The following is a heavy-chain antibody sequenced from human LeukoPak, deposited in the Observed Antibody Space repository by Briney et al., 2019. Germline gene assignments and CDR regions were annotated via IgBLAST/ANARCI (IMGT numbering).Heavy chain of an antibody. J-gene: IGHJ4*02. CDR3: ARQGPNCSGGSCYSRLFSTFDY. D-gene: IGHD2-15*01. CDR2: IYTSGSI. V-gene: IGHV4-4*07. CDR1: GGSISSYY. Sequence: PSETLSLTCTVSGGSISSYYWSWIRQPAGKGLEWIGRIYTSGSINYNPSLKSRVTMSVDTSKNQFSLKLSSVTAADTAVYYCARQGPNCSGGSCYSRLFSTFDYWGQGTLVTVSS.